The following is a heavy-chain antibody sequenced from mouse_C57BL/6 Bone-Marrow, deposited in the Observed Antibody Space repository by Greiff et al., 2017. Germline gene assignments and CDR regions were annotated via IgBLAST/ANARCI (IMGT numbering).Heavy chain of an antibody. CDR1: GYTFTSYW. J-gene: IGHJ1*03. V-gene: IGHV1-55*01. D-gene: IGHD2-5*01. CDR3: ARPYYSNYWYFDV. CDR2: IYPGSGST. Sequence: QVQLQQPGAELVKPGASVKMSCKASGYTFTSYWITWVKQRPGQGLEWIGDIYPGSGSTNYNEKFKSKATLTVDTASSTANMQLSSLTSEDSAVYYCARPYYSNYWYFDVWGTGTTVTVSS.